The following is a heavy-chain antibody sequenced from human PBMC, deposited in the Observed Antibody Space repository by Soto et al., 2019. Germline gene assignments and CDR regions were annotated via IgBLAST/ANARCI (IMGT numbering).Heavy chain of an antibody. D-gene: IGHD3-22*01. CDR1: GYTFTGYY. CDR3: ARVIHYDSSGYYYYFDY. CDR2: INPNSGGT. J-gene: IGHJ4*02. V-gene: IGHV1-2*04. Sequence: ASVKVSCKASGYTFTGYYMHWVRQAPGQGLEWMGWINPNSGGTNYAQKFQGWVTMTRDTSISTAYMELSRLRSDDTAVYYCARVIHYDSSGYYYYFDYWGQGTLVTVSS.